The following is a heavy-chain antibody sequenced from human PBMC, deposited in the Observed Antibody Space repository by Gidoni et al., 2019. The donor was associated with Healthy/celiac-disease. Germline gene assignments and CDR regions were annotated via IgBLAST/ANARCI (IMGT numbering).Heavy chain of an antibody. J-gene: IGHJ4*02. V-gene: IGHV3-9*01. CDR2: ISWNSGSI. CDR1: GFTFDDYA. Sequence: EVQLVESGGGLVQPGRSLRPSCAASGFTFDDYAMHWVRQAPGKGLEWVSGISWNSGSIGYADSVKGRFTISRDNAKNSLYLQMNSLRAEDTALYYCAKDIDPIAVAGNNFDYWGQGTLVTVSS. CDR3: AKDIDPIAVAGNNFDY. D-gene: IGHD6-19*01.